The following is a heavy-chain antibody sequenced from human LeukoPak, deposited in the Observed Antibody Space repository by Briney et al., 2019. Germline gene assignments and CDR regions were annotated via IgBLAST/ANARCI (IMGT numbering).Heavy chain of an antibody. Sequence: GASVKVSCKASGYTFTRYDINWVRQAPGQRLEWMGWMNPNSGNTDYAQKFQSRVTMTRNTPISTAYMELGSLRPEAPAVYYCPREWWYRLLWCDQWGRGTLVTV. CDR1: GYTFTRYD. J-gene: IGHJ5*02. CDR3: PREWWYRLLWCDQ. V-gene: IGHV1-8*01. CDR2: MNPNSGNT. D-gene: IGHD2-15*01.